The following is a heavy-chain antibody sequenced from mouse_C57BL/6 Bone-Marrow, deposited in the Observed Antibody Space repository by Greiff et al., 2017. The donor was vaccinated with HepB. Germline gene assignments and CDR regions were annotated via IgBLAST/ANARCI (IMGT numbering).Heavy chain of an antibody. V-gene: IGHV5-16*01. J-gene: IGHJ1*03. CDR3: ARDFSYGSSYWYFDV. CDR1: GFTFSDYY. Sequence: EVMLVESEGGLVQPGRSMKLSCTASGFTFSDYYMAWVRQVPEKGLEWVANINYDGSSTYYLDSLKSRFIISRDNAKNILYLQMSSLKSEDTATYYCARDFSYGSSYWYFDVWGTGTTVTVSS. D-gene: IGHD1-1*01. CDR2: INYDGSST.